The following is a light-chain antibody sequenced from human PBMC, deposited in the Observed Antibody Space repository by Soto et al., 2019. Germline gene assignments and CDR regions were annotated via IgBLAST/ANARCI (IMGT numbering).Light chain of an antibody. V-gene: IGLV2-14*03. J-gene: IGLJ2*01. CDR1: SSDVGAYNF. Sequence: QSVLTQPASVSGSPGQSITISCTGTSSDVGAYNFVSWYQQHPGKPPKLMLYDINIRPSGVSNRFSGSKSGNTASLTISGHHAEDEADYYCTSWTTSTTMIFGGGTKLTVL. CDR2: DIN. CDR3: TSWTTSTTMI.